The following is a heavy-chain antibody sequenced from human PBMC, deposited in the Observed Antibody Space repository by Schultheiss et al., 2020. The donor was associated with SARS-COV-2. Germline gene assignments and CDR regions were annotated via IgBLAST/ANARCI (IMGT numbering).Heavy chain of an antibody. D-gene: IGHD4-23*01. V-gene: IGHV3-74*01. J-gene: IGHJ4*02. CDR1: GFTFSSYW. Sequence: GGSLRLSCAASGFTFSSYWMHWVRQAPGKGLVWVSRINSDGSSTSYADSVKGRFTISRDNSKNTLYLQMNSLRAEDTAVYYCAREDTVVMGGYFDYWGQGTLVTVSS. CDR2: INSDGSST. CDR3: AREDTVVMGGYFDY.